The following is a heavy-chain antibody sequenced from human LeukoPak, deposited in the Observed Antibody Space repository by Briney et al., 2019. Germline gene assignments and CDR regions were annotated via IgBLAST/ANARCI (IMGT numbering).Heavy chain of an antibody. CDR1: GFTFSHHA. CDR3: SRGMYSRSRGPFDY. J-gene: IGHJ4*02. D-gene: IGHD6-13*01. Sequence: GGSLRLSCAASGFTFSHHAVHWVRQAPGKGLEWVAVISYDGSSHFYADSVKGRFTISRDNSKNTLYLQMNSLRPEDTAVYYCSRGMYSRSRGPFDYWGQGTLVTVSS. CDR2: ISYDGSSH. V-gene: IGHV3-30*04.